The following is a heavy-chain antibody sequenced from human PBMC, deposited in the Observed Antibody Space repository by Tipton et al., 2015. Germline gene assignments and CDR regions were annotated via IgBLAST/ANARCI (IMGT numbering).Heavy chain of an antibody. CDR1: GFTFSSYA. CDR2: ISGSGGST. J-gene: IGHJ4*02. CDR3: ARGDDYYDFLLHN. Sequence: SLRLSCAASGFTFSSYAMSWVRQAPGKGLEWVSGISGSGGSTYYADSVKGRFTISRDNSKSTLYLQMNSLRAEDTAVYYCARGDDYYDFLLHNWGQGALVTVSS. D-gene: IGHD3-3*01. V-gene: IGHV3-23*01.